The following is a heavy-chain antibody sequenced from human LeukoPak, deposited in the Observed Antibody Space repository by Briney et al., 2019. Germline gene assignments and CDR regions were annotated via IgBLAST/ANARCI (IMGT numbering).Heavy chain of an antibody. CDR2: INPNSGGT. Sequence: ASVKVSCKASGYTFSSYYIHWVRQAPGQGLEWMGVINPNSGGTTYAQKLQGRVTMTRDTSTSTVYMELSSLTSEDTAVYYCAGYTGTTLDYWGQGTLVTVSS. D-gene: IGHD1-26*01. V-gene: IGHV1-46*01. CDR1: GYTFSSYY. J-gene: IGHJ4*02. CDR3: AGYTGTTLDY.